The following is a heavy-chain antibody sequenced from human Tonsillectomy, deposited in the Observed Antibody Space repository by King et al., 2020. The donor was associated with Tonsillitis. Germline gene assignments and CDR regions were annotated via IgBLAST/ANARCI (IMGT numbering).Heavy chain of an antibody. V-gene: IGHV1-69*01. D-gene: IGHD3-22*01. CDR3: ASPDYYDSSGYYYAFDY. J-gene: IGHJ4*02. CDR1: GGTFSNYA. Sequence: QLVQSGAEVKKPGSSVKVSCKASGGTFSNYAISWVLQAPGQGLEWMGGIIPIFGIANYAQKFQGRVTITADESTSTAYMELSSLRSEDTAVYYCASPDYYDSSGYYYAFDYWGQGTLVTVSS. CDR2: IIPIFGIA.